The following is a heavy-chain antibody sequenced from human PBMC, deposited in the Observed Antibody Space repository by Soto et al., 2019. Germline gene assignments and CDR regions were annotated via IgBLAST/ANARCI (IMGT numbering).Heavy chain of an antibody. CDR2: ISYDGSNK. J-gene: IGHJ4*02. V-gene: IGHV3-30-3*01. CDR1: GFTFSSYA. CDR3: ARDTYFDY. Sequence: GGSLRLSCAASGFTFSSYAMHWVRQAPGKGLEWVAVISYDGSNKYYADSVKGRFTISRDNSKNTLYLQMNSLRAEDTAVYYCARDTYFDYWGQGTLVTVSS.